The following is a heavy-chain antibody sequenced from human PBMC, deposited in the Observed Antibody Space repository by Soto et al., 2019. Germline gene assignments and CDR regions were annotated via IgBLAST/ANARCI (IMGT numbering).Heavy chain of an antibody. D-gene: IGHD6-6*01. CDR3: ARGAPSAGIAARDYYYGMDV. CDR2: IIPIFGTA. CDR1: GGTFSSYA. Sequence: GASVKVSCKASGGTFSSYAISWVRQAPGQGLEWMGGIIPIFGTANYAQKFQGRVTITADKSTSTAYMELSSLRSEDTAVYYCARGAPSAGIAARDYYYGMDVWGQGTTVTVSS. V-gene: IGHV1-69*06. J-gene: IGHJ6*02.